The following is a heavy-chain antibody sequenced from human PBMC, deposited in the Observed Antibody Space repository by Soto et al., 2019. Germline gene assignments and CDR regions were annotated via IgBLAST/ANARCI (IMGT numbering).Heavy chain of an antibody. Sequence: QVQLVESGGGVVQPGRSLRLSCVASGFTFSNYAIHWVRQAPGKGLEWVAVLSYDGNNIHYADSVKGRFTVSRDNAKNTLFLQMNSLRAGDTALYYCARGPIGDAAMVTNYFDYWGQGTLVTVSS. CDR1: GFTFSNYA. V-gene: IGHV3-30-3*01. D-gene: IGHD5-18*01. CDR3: ARGPIGDAAMVTNYFDY. J-gene: IGHJ4*02. CDR2: LSYDGNNI.